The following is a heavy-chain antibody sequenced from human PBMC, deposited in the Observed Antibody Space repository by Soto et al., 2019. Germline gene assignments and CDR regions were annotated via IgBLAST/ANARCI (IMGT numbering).Heavy chain of an antibody. CDR3: AREELLWFGESSGLGHFDY. Sequence: GGSLRLSCAASGFTFSSYSMNWVRQAPGKGLEWVSYISSSSSTIYYADSVKGRFTISRDNAKNSLYLQMNSLRDEDTAVYYCAREELLWFGESSGLGHFDYWGQGTLVTVSS. CDR1: GFTFSSYS. V-gene: IGHV3-48*02. CDR2: ISSSSSTI. D-gene: IGHD3-10*01. J-gene: IGHJ4*02.